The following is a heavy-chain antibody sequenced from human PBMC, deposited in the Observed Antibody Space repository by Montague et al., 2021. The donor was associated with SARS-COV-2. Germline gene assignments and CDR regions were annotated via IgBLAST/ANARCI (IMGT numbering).Heavy chain of an antibody. CDR1: GASVSSYY. CDR2: IYYSGST. V-gene: IGHV4-59*02. D-gene: IGHD3-3*01. J-gene: IGHJ5*02. Sequence: SETLSLTCTVSGASVSSYYWSWIRQSPGKGLQWLGYIYYSGSTDYNPSLKSRVTMSVDTSKNQLSLRLNSVTTADTAVYFCARAGGFYDYWSGYSSSAGFFDPWGQGILVAVSS. CDR3: ARAGGFYDYWSGYSSSAGFFDP.